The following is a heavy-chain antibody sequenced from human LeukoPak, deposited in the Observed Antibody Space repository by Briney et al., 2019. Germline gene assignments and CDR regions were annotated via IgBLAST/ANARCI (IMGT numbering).Heavy chain of an antibody. CDR1: GGSISSSSYY. CDR2: IYHSGST. D-gene: IGHD3-3*01. V-gene: IGHV4-39*07. CDR3: ARERRFLEYYYYYYMDV. J-gene: IGHJ6*03. Sequence: PSETLSLTCTVSGGSISSSSYYWGWIRQPPGKGLEWIGSIYHSGSTYYNPSLKSRVTISVDTSKNQFSLKLSSVTAADTAVYYCARERRFLEYYYYYYMDVWGKGTTVTVSS.